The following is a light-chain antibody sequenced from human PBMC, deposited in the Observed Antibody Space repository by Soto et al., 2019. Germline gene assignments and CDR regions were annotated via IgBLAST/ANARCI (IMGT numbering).Light chain of an antibody. Sequence: EIVFTQSPGTLSLSPGERATLSCRASQSVSSNYLAWYQQKPGQAPRLLIFGGSSRATGIPDRFSGSGSGTDFTLTISRLEPEDFAVYYCQQYGSSPPTFGQGTRLEIK. CDR3: QQYGSSPPT. J-gene: IGKJ5*01. V-gene: IGKV3-20*01. CDR1: QSVSSNY. CDR2: GGS.